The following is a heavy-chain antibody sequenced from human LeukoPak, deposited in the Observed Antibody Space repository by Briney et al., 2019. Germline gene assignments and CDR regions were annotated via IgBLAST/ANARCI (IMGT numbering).Heavy chain of an antibody. CDR2: IYYSGST. D-gene: IGHD3-3*01. J-gene: IGHJ6*02. Sequence: SETLSLTCTVSGGSITSSSYYWGWIRQPPGKGLEWIGNIYYSGSTYYNPSLRSRVTISVDTSKDQFSLKLSSVTAADTAVYYCARHHDFWSGYHNYYCGMDVWGQGTTVTVSS. V-gene: IGHV4-39*01. CDR1: GGSITSSSYY. CDR3: ARHHDFWSGYHNYYCGMDV.